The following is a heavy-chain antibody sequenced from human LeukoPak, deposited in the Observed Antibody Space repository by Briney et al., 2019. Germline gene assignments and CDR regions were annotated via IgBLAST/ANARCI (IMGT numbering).Heavy chain of an antibody. Sequence: GGSLRLSCAASEFTFSSNGMHWVRQAPGKGLEWVAIISHDGAYKYYRDSVKGRFTISRDNSKNTLYLQMISLRAEDSAVYYCARDTGIAARDAFDIWGQGTMVTVSS. CDR1: EFTFSSNG. V-gene: IGHV3-30*03. CDR3: ARDTGIAARDAFDI. J-gene: IGHJ3*02. CDR2: ISHDGAYK. D-gene: IGHD6-6*01.